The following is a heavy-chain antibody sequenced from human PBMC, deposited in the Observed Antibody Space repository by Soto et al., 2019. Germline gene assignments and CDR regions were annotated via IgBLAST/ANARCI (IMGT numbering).Heavy chain of an antibody. J-gene: IGHJ6*03. CDR1: GFTFDDYA. CDR3: AKDHSAHPTIFGVVIPRAEYYYYYMDV. Sequence: EVQLVESGGGLVQPGRSLRLSCAASGFTFDDYAMHWVRQAPGKGLEWVSGISWNSGSIGYADSVKGRFTISRDNAKNSLYLQMNSLRAEDTALYYCAKDHSAHPTIFGVVIPRAEYYYYYMDVWGKGTTVTVSS. D-gene: IGHD3-3*01. CDR2: ISWNSGSI. V-gene: IGHV3-9*01.